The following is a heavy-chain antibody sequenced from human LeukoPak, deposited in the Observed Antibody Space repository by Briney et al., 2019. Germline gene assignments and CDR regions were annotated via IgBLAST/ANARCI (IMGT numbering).Heavy chain of an antibody. J-gene: IGHJ3*02. D-gene: IGHD3-22*01. CDR2: IYPGDSDT. CDR1: GYSFTSYW. CDR3: ARSGTYYYDSSGYPDAFGI. V-gene: IGHV5-51*01. Sequence: GESLKISCKGSGYSFTSYWIGWVRQMPGKGLEWMGIIYPGDSDTRYSPSFQGQVTISADKSISTAYLQWSSLKASDTAMYYCARSGTYYYDSSGYPDAFGIWGQGTMVTVSS.